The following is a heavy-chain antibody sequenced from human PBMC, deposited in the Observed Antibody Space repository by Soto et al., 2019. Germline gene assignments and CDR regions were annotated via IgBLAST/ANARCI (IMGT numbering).Heavy chain of an antibody. D-gene: IGHD7-27*01. CDR2: IWYDGSNK. J-gene: IGHJ4*02. CDR1: GFTFSSYD. Sequence: GGSLRLSCAAPGFTFSSYDMHWVRQAPGKGLEWVAVIWYDGSNKYYADSVKGRFTISRDNSKNTLYLQMNSLRAEDTAVYYCARTAWGSPDYWGQGTLVTVSS. V-gene: IGHV3-33*01. CDR3: ARTAWGSPDY.